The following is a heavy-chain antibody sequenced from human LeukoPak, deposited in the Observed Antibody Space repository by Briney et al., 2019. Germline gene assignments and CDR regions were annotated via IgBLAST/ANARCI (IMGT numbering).Heavy chain of an antibody. D-gene: IGHD6-13*01. CDR3: ARDRAAKARVGGMDV. V-gene: IGHV3-74*01. Sequence: GGSLRLSCAASGFTFSSYWMHWVRQAPGKGLVWVSRIKYDGSTTTYADSVKGRFTISRDNAKNTLYLQMNSLRADDTAIYYCARDRAAKARVGGMDVWGQGTTVIVSS. CDR2: IKYDGSTT. J-gene: IGHJ6*02. CDR1: GFTFSSYW.